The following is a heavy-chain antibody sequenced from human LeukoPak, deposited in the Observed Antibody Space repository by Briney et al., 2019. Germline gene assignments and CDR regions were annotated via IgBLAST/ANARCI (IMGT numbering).Heavy chain of an antibody. J-gene: IGHJ4*02. CDR3: ASGINSSGWLDY. CDR1: GESISSGSHY. Sequence: SETLSLTCTVSGESISSGSHYWSWIRQPAGKGLEWIGRISTGGSTNYNPSLIGRLTMSVDPSRNQFSLRLRSVSAADTAVYYCASGINSSGWLDYWGQGTLVTVSS. D-gene: IGHD6-19*01. V-gene: IGHV4-61*02. CDR2: ISTGGST.